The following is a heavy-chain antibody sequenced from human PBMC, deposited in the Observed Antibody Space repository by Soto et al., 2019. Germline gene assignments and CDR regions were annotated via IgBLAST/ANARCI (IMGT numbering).Heavy chain of an antibody. D-gene: IGHD3-10*01. Sequence: GESLKISCKGSGYSFTSYWIGWVRQMPGKGLEWMGIIYPGDSDTRYSPSFQGQVTISADKSISTAYLQWSSLKASDTAMYYCSTSRRGFRMLSAFYIWGQGTMVTVSS. V-gene: IGHV5-51*01. CDR2: IYPGDSDT. CDR3: STSRRGFRMLSAFYI. J-gene: IGHJ3*02. CDR1: GYSFTSYW.